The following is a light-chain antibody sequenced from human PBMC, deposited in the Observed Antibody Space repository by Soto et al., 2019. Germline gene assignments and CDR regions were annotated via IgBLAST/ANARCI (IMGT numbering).Light chain of an antibody. CDR3: QQRYIWPPFT. Sequence: EIVLTQSPATLSLAPGERATLSCRASQTVGSSLAWYQHKPVQAPRLLIYDASTRATAIPARFSGSGSGTDFTLTISSLEPEEFAVYYCQQRYIWPPFTFGPGTKVDIK. CDR1: QTVGSS. V-gene: IGKV3-11*01. J-gene: IGKJ3*01. CDR2: DAS.